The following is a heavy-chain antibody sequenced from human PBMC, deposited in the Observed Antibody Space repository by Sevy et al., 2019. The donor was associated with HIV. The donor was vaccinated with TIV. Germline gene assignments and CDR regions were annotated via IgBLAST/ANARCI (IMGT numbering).Heavy chain of an antibody. CDR2: ISWNSGSI. CDR1: GFTFDDYA. Sequence: GGSLRLSCAASGFTFDDYAMHWVRQAPGKGPEWVSGISWNSGSIGYADSVKGRFTISRDNAKNSLYLQMNSLRAEDTALYYCAKDDGRRYYGSGTLIWGQGTLVTVSS. V-gene: IGHV3-9*01. CDR3: AKDDGRRYYGSGTLI. D-gene: IGHD3-10*01. J-gene: IGHJ4*02.